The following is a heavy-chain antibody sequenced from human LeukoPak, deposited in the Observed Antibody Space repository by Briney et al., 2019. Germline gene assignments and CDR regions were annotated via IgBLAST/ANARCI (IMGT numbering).Heavy chain of an antibody. J-gene: IGHJ4*02. CDR3: ARGRHYYGSGIPSDY. CDR1: GYTFTSYG. Sequence: GASVKVSCKASGYTFTSYGINWVRQAPGQGLEWMGCIGAYNGNTNYAQKVQGRVTMTTDTSTSTAYMELRSLRSDDTAVYYCARGRHYYGSGIPSDYWGQGTLVTVSS. D-gene: IGHD3-10*01. V-gene: IGHV1-18*01. CDR2: IGAYNGNT.